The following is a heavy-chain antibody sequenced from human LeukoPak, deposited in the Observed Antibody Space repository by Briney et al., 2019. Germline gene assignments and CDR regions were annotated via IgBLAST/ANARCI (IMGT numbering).Heavy chain of an antibody. D-gene: IGHD3-10*01. V-gene: IGHV4-61*02. J-gene: IGHJ4*02. CDR2: IYTSGST. CDR3: ARGRGSIDY. CDR1: GGSISSGSYY. Sequence: PSQTLSLTCTVSGGSISSGSYYWSWIRQPAGKGLEWIGRIYTSGSTNYNPSLKSRVTISVDTSKNQFSLKLSSVTAADTAVYYCARGRGSIDYWGQGTLVTVSS.